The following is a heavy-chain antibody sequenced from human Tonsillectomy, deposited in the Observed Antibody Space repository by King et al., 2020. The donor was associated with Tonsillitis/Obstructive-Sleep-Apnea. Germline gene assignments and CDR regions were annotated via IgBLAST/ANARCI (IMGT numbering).Heavy chain of an antibody. V-gene: IGHV3-23*04. Sequence: VQLVESGGGLVQTGGSLRLSCAASGFTFSSYAMSWVRQAPGKGLEWVSAISGSAGSTYYADSVKGRFIISRDNSKNTLYLQMNSLRAEDTAVYYCAKELRFLEWPEYYYYGMDVWGQGTTVTVSS. J-gene: IGHJ6*02. D-gene: IGHD3-3*01. CDR1: GFTFSSYA. CDR2: ISGSAGST. CDR3: AKELRFLEWPEYYYYGMDV.